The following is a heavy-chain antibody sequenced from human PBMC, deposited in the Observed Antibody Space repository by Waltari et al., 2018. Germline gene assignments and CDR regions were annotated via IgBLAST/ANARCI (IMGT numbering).Heavy chain of an antibody. CDR2: ISGSGGST. V-gene: IGHV3-23*04. CDR1: GCPFDSYS. D-gene: IGHD3-3*01. J-gene: IGHJ4*02. Sequence: ELQLVESGGGLVQTGGSLRLPCAAPGCPFDSYSTNWVRQAPGKGLVWVSGISGSGGSTYYADSVKGRFTISRDNSESTLYLQMNSLRAEDTAVYYCAKSGLQSSGFGYFFDYWGQGTLVTVSA. CDR3: AKSGLQSSGFGYFFDY.